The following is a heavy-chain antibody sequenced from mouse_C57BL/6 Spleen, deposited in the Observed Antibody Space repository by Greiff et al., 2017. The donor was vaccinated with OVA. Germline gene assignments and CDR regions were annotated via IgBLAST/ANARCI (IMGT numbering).Heavy chain of an antibody. V-gene: IGHV1-50*01. D-gene: IGHD1-1*01. CDR1: GSTFTSYW. J-gene: IGHJ2*01. CDR3: ARPTTVVEGFDY. CDR2: IDPSVSYP. Sequence: QVQLQQPGAELVKPGASVQLSCKASGSTFTSYWLQLLTQRPGPGLALIGEIDPSVSYPNYNQKFKGKATLTVDTSSSTAYMQLSSLTSEDSAVYYCARPTTVVEGFDYWGQGTTLTVSS.